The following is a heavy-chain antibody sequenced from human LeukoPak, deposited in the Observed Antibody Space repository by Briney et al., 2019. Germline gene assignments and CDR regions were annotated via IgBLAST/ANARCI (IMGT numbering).Heavy chain of an antibody. V-gene: IGHV4-61*01. CDR2: MSPSGTT. J-gene: IGHJ4*02. D-gene: IGHD3-22*01. CDR3: ARGQDDRSGTFDY. Sequence: SEALSLTCTVSGDSVSSGNYYLSWIRQPPGKGLDWITYMSPSGTTKYNPSLKSRVTTSVDTSRTQFSLRLSSVTAADTAVYYCARGQDDRSGTFDYWGQGILVTVSS. CDR1: GDSVSSGNYY.